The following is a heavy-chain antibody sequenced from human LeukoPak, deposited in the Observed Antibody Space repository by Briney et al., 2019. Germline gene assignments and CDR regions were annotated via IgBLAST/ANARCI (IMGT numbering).Heavy chain of an antibody. Sequence: SGTLSLTCAVSGASISSGNWWSWVRQPPGKGLEWIGEIYHTGSTNYNPSLKSRVTISVDKSKNQFSLKLTSVTAADTAVYYCARDVPKEVPTPGDYYYYMDVWGKGTTVTVSS. V-gene: IGHV4-4*02. J-gene: IGHJ6*03. CDR1: GASISSGNW. CDR2: IYHTGST. CDR3: ARDVPKEVPTPGDYYYYMDV. D-gene: IGHD4-23*01.